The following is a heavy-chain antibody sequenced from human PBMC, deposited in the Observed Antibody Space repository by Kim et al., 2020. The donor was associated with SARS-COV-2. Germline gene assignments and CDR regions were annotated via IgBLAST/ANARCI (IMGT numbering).Heavy chain of an antibody. D-gene: IGHD3-22*01. CDR3: AKMSGYYGSEDY. V-gene: IGHV3-43*01. J-gene: IGHJ4*02. Sequence: YYADSVKGRFTISRDNSKNSLYLQMNSLRTEDTALYYCAKMSGYYGSEDYWGQGTLVTVSS.